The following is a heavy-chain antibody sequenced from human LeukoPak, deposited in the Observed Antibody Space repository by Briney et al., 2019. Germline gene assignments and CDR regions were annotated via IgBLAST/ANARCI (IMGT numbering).Heavy chain of an antibody. CDR1: GFMFSGST. CDR3: TGNYYGSGSYADFDY. J-gene: IGHJ4*02. Sequence: GGSLRLSCVASGFMFSGSTIQWVRQASGKGLEWVGRIRSTANGYATAYAASVKGRFTISRDDSKNTAYLQMDSLKTEDTAVYYCTGNYYGSGSYADFDYWGQGTLVTVSS. D-gene: IGHD3-10*01. CDR2: IRSTANGYAT. V-gene: IGHV3-73*01.